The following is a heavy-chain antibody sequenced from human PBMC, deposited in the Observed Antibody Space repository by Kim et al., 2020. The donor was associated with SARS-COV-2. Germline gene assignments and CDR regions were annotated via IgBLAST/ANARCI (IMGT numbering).Heavy chain of an antibody. CDR3: VRAVTLDIVVVPAAMDQKGAFDI. CDR1: GYTFTGYY. V-gene: IGHV1-2*04. Sequence: ASVKVSCKASGYTFTGYYMHWVRQAPGQGLEWMGWINPNSGGTNYAQKFQGWVTMTRDTSISTAYMELSRLRSDDTAVYYCVRAVTLDIVVVPAAMDQKGAFDIWGQGTMVTVSS. D-gene: IGHD2-2*03. CDR2: INPNSGGT. J-gene: IGHJ3*02.